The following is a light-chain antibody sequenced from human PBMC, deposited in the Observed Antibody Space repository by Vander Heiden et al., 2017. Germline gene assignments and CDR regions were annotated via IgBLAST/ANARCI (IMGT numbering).Light chain of an antibody. CDR3: AAWDDSLNGVV. V-gene: IGLV1-44*01. J-gene: IGLJ2*01. CDR2: RNN. CDR1: SSNIGSNT. Sequence: SVLTQPPSASGTPGQRVTISCSGSSSNIGSNTVNWYQQLPGTAPILLIYRNNQRPSGVPDRFSGSKSGTSASLAISGLQSEDEADYYCAAWDDSLNGVVFGGGTKLTVL.